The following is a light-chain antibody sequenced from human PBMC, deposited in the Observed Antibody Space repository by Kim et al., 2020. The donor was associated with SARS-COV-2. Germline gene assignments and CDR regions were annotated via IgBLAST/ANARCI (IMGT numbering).Light chain of an antibody. CDR3: QQYNNWLYT. CDR1: QSVSSN. J-gene: IGKJ2*01. Sequence: EIVMTQSPVTLSVSPGERATLSCRASQSVSSNLAWYQQKPGQAPRLLISDASTRVTGIPARYSGSGSGTEFTLTITSLQSEDFAVYYCQQYNNWLYTFGQGTGLDI. V-gene: IGKV3-15*01. CDR2: DAS.